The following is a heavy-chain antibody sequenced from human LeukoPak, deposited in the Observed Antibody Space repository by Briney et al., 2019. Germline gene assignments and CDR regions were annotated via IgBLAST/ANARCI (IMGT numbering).Heavy chain of an antibody. V-gene: IGHV4-59*01. J-gene: IGHJ4*02. Sequence: SETLSLTCTVSGGSISSYYWSWIRQPPGKGLEWIGYIYYSGSTNYNPSLKSRVTISVDTSKNQFSLKLSSVTAADTAVYYCAREVVAAAGTVDYWGQGTLVTVSS. CDR1: GGSISSYY. D-gene: IGHD6-13*01. CDR2: IYYSGST. CDR3: AREVVAAAGTVDY.